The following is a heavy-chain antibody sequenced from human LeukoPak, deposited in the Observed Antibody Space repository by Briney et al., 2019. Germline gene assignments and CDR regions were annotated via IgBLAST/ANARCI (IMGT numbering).Heavy chain of an antibody. D-gene: IGHD2-21*02. CDR3: ASIDCGGDCLVTWYFDL. CDR2: IYWRETT. J-gene: IGHJ2*01. CDR1: GGSISSSSNY. V-gene: IGHV4-39*01. Sequence: SETLSLTCTVSGGSISSSSNYWGWIRQPPGKGLEWIGSIYWRETTYYSPSLKRRIIISVDTSRNQFSLKMSSVTAADTAVYYCASIDCGGDCLVTWYFDLWGRGTLVTVSS.